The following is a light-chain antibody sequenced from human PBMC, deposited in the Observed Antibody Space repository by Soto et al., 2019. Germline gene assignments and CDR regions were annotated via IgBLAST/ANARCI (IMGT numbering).Light chain of an antibody. V-gene: IGKV1-9*01. Sequence: DIQLTQSPSFLSASVGDRVTVTCRASQDVNSYLAWYQQKPGKAPQLLIYTASTLQSGVPSRFSGSGSGTEFTLTITSLQPEDFAAYYCQQLYTYPLTFGGGTKVEIK. CDR1: QDVNSY. CDR2: TAS. J-gene: IGKJ4*01. CDR3: QQLYTYPLT.